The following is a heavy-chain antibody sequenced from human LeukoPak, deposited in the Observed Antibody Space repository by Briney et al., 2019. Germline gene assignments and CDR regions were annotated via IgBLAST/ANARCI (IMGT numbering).Heavy chain of an antibody. Sequence: SETLSLTCTVSGGSISSSSHSWGWIRQPPGKGLEWTGRIYYTGRTYYNPSLKSRLTIAVDTSKNQFSLKLSSVTVADTAVYYCAQSLGSSNWIGNWFDPWGQGTLVTVSS. CDR2: IYYTGRT. D-gene: IGHD6-13*01. V-gene: IGHV4-39*01. J-gene: IGHJ5*02. CDR1: GGSISSSSHS. CDR3: AQSLGSSNWIGNWFDP.